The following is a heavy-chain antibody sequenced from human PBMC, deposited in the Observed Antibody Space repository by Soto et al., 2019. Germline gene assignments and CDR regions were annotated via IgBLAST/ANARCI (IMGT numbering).Heavy chain of an antibody. D-gene: IGHD6-19*01. CDR1: GFTFSKYA. CDR2: ISHDGNNK. Sequence: QVQVVVSGGGVVQPGRSLRLSCTASGFTFSKYAMHWVRQAPGKGLEWVAVISHDGNNKYYADSVKGRFTISRDNSKDTLFLQMNRRRMEDTAVYFCAGSGWNLPFDYWGQGTLVTVSS. V-gene: IGHV3-30-3*01. CDR3: AGSGWNLPFDY. J-gene: IGHJ4*02.